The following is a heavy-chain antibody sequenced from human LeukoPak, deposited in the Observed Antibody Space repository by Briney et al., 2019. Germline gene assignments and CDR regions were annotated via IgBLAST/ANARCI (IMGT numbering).Heavy chain of an antibody. D-gene: IGHD3-22*01. CDR3: AKSWNYYDSSGDDALDI. Sequence: GGSLRLSCAASGFTFSGYGMHWVRQAPGKGLEWVAFIRYDGSNKYYADSVKGRFTISRDNSKNTLYLQMNSLRVEDTAVYYCAKSWNYYDSSGDDALDIWGQGTMVTVSS. CDR2: IRYDGSNK. CDR1: GFTFSGYG. J-gene: IGHJ3*02. V-gene: IGHV3-30*02.